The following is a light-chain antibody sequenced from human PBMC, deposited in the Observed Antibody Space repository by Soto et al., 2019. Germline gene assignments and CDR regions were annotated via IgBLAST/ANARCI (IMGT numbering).Light chain of an antibody. J-gene: IGKJ1*01. CDR1: QTMNNY. V-gene: IGKV1-39*01. Sequence: DIQMTQSPSSLSASVGDRVTITCRASQTMNNYLNWYQQKPGNAPKLLIYAASSLQSRVPSRFSGSGFGTDFTLTISSLQPEDFATYYCQQTNSKPWTFGQGTKV. CDR2: AAS. CDR3: QQTNSKPWT.